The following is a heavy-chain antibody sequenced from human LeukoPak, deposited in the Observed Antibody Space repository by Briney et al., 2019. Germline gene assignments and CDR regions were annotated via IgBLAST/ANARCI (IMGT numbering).Heavy chain of an antibody. J-gene: IGHJ4*02. CDR2: ISGRTAGT. CDR1: GFTFTTNA. CDR3: AKCGNSGCHLIDY. D-gene: IGHD5-12*01. V-gene: IGHV3-23*01. Sequence: GGSLRLSCAASGFTFTTNAMSWVRQAPGKGLEWVSAISGRTAGTYYADSVKGRFTISRDNSKSTLYLQMDSLRAEDTAVYYCAKCGNSGCHLIDYWGQGTLVTVSS.